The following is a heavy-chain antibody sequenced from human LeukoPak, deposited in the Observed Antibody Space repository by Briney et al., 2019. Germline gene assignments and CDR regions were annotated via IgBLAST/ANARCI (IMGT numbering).Heavy chain of an antibody. Sequence: GGSLRLSCAASGFTVNTNHMHWVRQPPGKGLEWVALISYDGTDKYHVDSVKGRFTISRDNSNNTLYLQMNSLRPDDTAVYYCAKAGYSSGWTRYYGMDVWGQGTTVAVSS. V-gene: IGHV3-30*18. J-gene: IGHJ6*02. CDR2: ISYDGTDK. CDR1: GFTVNTNH. CDR3: AKAGYSSGWTRYYGMDV. D-gene: IGHD6-19*01.